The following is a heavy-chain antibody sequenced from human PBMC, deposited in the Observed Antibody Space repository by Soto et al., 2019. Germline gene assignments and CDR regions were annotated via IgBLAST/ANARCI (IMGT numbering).Heavy chain of an antibody. CDR2: IYLGDSDT. V-gene: IGHV5-51*01. Sequence: PGESLKISCKGSGYSFTSYWIGWVRQMPGKGLEWMGIIYLGDSDTRYSPSFQGQVTISADKSISTAYLQWSSLKASDTAMYYCARQTSCSSTSCYTVDSWGQGTLVTVSS. J-gene: IGHJ4*02. CDR3: ARQTSCSSTSCYTVDS. D-gene: IGHD2-2*02. CDR1: GYSFTSYW.